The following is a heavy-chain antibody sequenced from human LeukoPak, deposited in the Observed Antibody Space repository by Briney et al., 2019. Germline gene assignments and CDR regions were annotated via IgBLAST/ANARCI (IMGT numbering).Heavy chain of an antibody. V-gene: IGHV3-21*01. J-gene: IGHJ3*02. Sequence: GGSLRLSCAASGFTFSSYWMHWVRQAPGKGLEWGSSISSTSYYIHDADSLKGRVTISRDNAKDSLYLQMNSLRAEDTAVYYCARGGLGYCANGVCYNDPFDIWGQGTVVTVSS. CDR3: ARGGLGYCANGVCYNDPFDI. CDR1: GFTFSSYW. D-gene: IGHD2-8*01. CDR2: ISSTSYYI.